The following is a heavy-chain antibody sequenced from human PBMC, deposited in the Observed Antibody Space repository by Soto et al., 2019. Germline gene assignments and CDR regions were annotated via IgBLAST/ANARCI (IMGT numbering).Heavy chain of an antibody. CDR1: GFTFSSYS. V-gene: IGHV3-21*01. CDR3: ARDLGAAAVLSSLDP. D-gene: IGHD6-13*01. CDR2: ISSSSSYI. Sequence: EVQLVESGGGLVQPGGSLRLSCAASGFTFSSYSMNWVRQAPGKGLEWVSSISSSSSYIYYADSVKGRFTISRDNAKNSLYLQMNSLRAEDTAVYYCARDLGAAAVLSSLDPWGQGTLVTVSS. J-gene: IGHJ5*02.